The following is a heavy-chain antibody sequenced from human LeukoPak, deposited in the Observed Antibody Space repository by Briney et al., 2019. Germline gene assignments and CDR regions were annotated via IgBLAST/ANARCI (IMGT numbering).Heavy chain of an antibody. D-gene: IGHD4-11*01. CDR2: IYYSGRT. CDR3: ARGRVRDAFDV. V-gene: IGHV4-59*01. J-gene: IGHJ3*01. Sequence: SETLSLTCTVSGGSISNYYWSWIRRPPGKGLEWIGYIYYSGRTLYNPSLKSRVTISVDTSKNQFSLKLSSVADADTAVYHCARGRVRDAFDVWGQGTMVTVSS. CDR1: GGSISNYY.